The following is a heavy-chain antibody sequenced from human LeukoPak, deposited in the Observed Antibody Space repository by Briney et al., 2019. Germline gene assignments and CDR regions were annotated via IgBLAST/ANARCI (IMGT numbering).Heavy chain of an antibody. Sequence: PSETLSLTCTVSGGSISSGSYYWSWIRQPAGKGLEWIGRIYTSGSTNYNPSLKSRVTISVDTPKNQFSLKLSSVTAADTAVYYCARGGSEDVWGQGTTVTVSS. D-gene: IGHD3-10*01. CDR3: ARGGSEDV. V-gene: IGHV4-61*02. J-gene: IGHJ6*02. CDR1: GGSISSGSYY. CDR2: IYTSGST.